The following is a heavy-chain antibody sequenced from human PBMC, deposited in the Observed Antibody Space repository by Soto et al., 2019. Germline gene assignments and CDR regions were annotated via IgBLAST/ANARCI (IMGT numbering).Heavy chain of an antibody. CDR3: ARDGRGGSIDYYYGMDV. Sequence: SETLSLTCTVSGGSISSYYWSWIRQPPGKGLEWIGYIYYSGSTNYNPSLKSRVTISVDTSKNQFSLKLSSVTAADTAVYYCARDGRGGSIDYYYGMDVWGQVTTVTVSS. CDR1: GGSISSYY. D-gene: IGHD3-16*01. V-gene: IGHV4-59*01. CDR2: IYYSGST. J-gene: IGHJ6*02.